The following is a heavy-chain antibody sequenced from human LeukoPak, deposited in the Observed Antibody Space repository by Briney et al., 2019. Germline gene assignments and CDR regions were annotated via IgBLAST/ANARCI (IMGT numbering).Heavy chain of an antibody. J-gene: IGHJ4*02. CDR2: IYPDDSQT. CDR3: ARFGGATFSAALWDK. Sequence: GESLKISCKGSGYSFSGYWVGWVRQMPGEDLEWMGIIYPDDSQTSYSPSFQGQVTISADKSINTAYLQWSSLKASDTAMYYCARFGGATFSAALWDKWGQGTLVTVSS. CDR1: GYSFSGYW. V-gene: IGHV5-51*01. D-gene: IGHD6-13*01.